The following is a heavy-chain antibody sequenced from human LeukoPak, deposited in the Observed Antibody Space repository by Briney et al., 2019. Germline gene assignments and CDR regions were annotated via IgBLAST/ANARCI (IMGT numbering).Heavy chain of an antibody. CDR2: IYYSGST. Sequence: SETLSLTCTVSGGSISSSSYYWGWIRQPPGKGLEWIGSIYYSGSTYYNPSLKSRVTISVDTSKNQFSLKLSSVTAADTAVYYCARGRRDYYYYYYYMDVWGKGTTVTVSS. D-gene: IGHD3-16*01. CDR1: GGSISSSSYY. CDR3: ARGRRDYYYYYYYMDV. J-gene: IGHJ6*03. V-gene: IGHV4-39*07.